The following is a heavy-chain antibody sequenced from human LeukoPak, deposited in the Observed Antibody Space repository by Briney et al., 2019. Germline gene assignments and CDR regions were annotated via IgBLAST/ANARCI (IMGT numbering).Heavy chain of an antibody. CDR3: AKDAVLRYFDWLPLDY. CDR1: GFTFSSYA. Sequence: GGSLRLSCAASGFTFSSYAMSWVRQAPGKGLEWVSAIRGSGGSTYYADSVKGRFTISRDNSKNTLYLQMNSLRAEDTAVYYCAKDAVLRYFDWLPLDYWGQGTLVTVSS. J-gene: IGHJ4*02. V-gene: IGHV3-23*01. D-gene: IGHD3-9*01. CDR2: IRGSGGST.